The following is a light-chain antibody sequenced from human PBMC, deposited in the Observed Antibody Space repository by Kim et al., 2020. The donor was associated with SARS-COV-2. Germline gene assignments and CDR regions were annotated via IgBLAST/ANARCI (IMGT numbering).Light chain of an antibody. J-gene: IGKJ4*01. V-gene: IGKV3-11*01. CDR3: HQRHTWPLT. CDR1: QTAVNY. CDR2: DSS. Sequence: PGDRATLSCRASQTAVNYFAWYQQSLAHAPRLLVYDSSNRATHIPARFTGIVSGTAFTLAISSLDPDDVAVYYCHQRHTWPLTFPGGTTVDI.